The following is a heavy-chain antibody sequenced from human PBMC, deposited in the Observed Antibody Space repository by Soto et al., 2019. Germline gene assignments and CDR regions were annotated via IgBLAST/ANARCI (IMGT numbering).Heavy chain of an antibody. CDR2: MYNTGST. J-gene: IGHJ6*02. V-gene: IGHV4-59*01. D-gene: IGHD2-21*02. CDR1: GGSISSYY. CDR3: ARDLWGYCGTDCYPLDV. Sequence: QVQLQESGPGLVKPSETLSLTCTVSGGSISSYYWSWIRQPPGTGLEWLGYMYNTGSTVYNPSLKSRATLSVDTPKKQFSLNLNAVTAADTAVYYCARDLWGYCGTDCYPLDVWGQGTTVTVSS.